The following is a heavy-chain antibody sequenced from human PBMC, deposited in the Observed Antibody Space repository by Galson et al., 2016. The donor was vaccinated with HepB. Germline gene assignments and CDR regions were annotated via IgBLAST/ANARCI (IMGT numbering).Heavy chain of an antibody. CDR3: ARGGVDAFDI. CDR1: GGSISSHY. J-gene: IGHJ3*02. V-gene: IGHV4-59*11. CDR2: IYYSGST. Sequence: SETLSLTCTVSGGSISSHYWSWIRQSPGKGLEWIGYIYYSGSTSYNPSLKSRVTLSVDTSKNQFSLKLNSVTAADTAVYYCARGGVDAFDIWGQGTLVTVSS. D-gene: IGHD3-16*01.